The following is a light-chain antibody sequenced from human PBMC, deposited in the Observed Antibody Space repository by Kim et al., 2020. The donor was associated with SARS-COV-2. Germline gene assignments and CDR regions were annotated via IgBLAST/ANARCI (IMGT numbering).Light chain of an antibody. V-gene: IGLV9-49*01. CDR3: GADHGSGSNFVYV. CDR1: SGYSNYK. J-gene: IGLJ1*01. Sequence: QPVLTQPPSASASLGASVTLTCTLSSGYSNYKVDWYQQRPGKGPRFVMRVGTGGIVGSKGDGIPDRFSVLGSGLNRYLTIKNIQEEDESDYHCGADHGSGSNFVYVSGTGTKVTVL. CDR2: VGTGGIVG.